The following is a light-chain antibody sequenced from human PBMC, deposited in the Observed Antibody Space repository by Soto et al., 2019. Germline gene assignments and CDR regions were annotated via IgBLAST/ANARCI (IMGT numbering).Light chain of an antibody. Sequence: AIQMTQSPSSLSASLGDRVTTTCRASQGIRNDLGWYQQKPGKAPRLLIYAASSLQSGVPSKFSGSGSGTDFTLTISSLQPEDFATYCCLQDDSYPWTFGQGTKVEI. CDR3: LQDDSYPWT. V-gene: IGKV1-6*01. CDR2: AAS. CDR1: QGIRND. J-gene: IGKJ1*01.